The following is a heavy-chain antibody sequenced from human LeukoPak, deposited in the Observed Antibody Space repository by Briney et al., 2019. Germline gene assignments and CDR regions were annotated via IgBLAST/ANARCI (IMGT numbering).Heavy chain of an antibody. CDR1: GFTFSSYG. CDR2: ISYDGSNK. Sequence: GGSLRLSCAASGFTFSSYGMHWVRQAPGKGLEWVAVISYDGSNKYYADSVKGRFTISRDNSKNTLYLQMNSLRAEDTAVYYCAKDLGGSDWYGAYWGQGTLVIVSS. CDR3: AKDLGGSDWYGAY. V-gene: IGHV3-30*18. D-gene: IGHD6-19*01. J-gene: IGHJ4*02.